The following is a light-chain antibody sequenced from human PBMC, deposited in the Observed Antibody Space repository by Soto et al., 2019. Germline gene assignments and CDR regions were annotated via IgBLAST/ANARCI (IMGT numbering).Light chain of an antibody. CDR1: SSDVGGYNY. CDR3: SSYADSNTYV. Sequence: QSALTQPPSASGSPGQSVTISCTGTSSDVGGYNYVSWYQHHPGKAPKLIIYEVTKRPSGVPDRFSGSKSGNTASLTVSGLQAEDEADYYCSSYADSNTYVFGTGTKVTVL. J-gene: IGLJ1*01. CDR2: EVT. V-gene: IGLV2-8*01.